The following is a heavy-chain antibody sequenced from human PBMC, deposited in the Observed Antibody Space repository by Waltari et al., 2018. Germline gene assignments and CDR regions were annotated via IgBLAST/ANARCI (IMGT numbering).Heavy chain of an antibody. Sequence: QLQLQQSGPGLVKPSESLSLTCAVSGDSMSSTGWWSWVRQSPGKGLEWIGQVQASGRTNYNPSFAGRVTVSIDTSNNKCSLEVSSATAADTAMYYCARDRGRGIYLDSWGQGILVTVSP. D-gene: IGHD2-15*01. CDR2: VQASGRT. CDR3: ARDRGRGIYLDS. CDR1: GDSMSSTGW. J-gene: IGHJ4*02. V-gene: IGHV4-4*02.